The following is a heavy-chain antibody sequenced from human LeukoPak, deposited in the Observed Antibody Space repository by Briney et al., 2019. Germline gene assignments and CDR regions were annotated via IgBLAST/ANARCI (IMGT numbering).Heavy chain of an antibody. J-gene: IGHJ3*02. D-gene: IGHD2-2*01. CDR3: ARESSDAFDI. CDR1: GDSVSTNSAT. V-gene: IGHV6-1*01. Sequence: SQTLSLTCAISGDSVSTNSATWTWLRQSPSRGLEWLGRTYYRSKWYNDYAVSMKSRITINPDTSKNQFSLQLNSVTPEDTAVYYCARESSDAFDIWGQGTMVTVSS. CDR2: TYYRSKWYN.